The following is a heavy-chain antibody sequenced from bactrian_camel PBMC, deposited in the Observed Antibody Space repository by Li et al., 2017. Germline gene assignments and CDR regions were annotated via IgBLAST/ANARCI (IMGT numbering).Heavy chain of an antibody. CDR1: GYTYSGHC. V-gene: IGHV3S67*01. D-gene: IGHD7*01. Sequence: VQLVESGGGSVQAGGSLRLSCVASGYTYSGHCMGWFRQAPGKEREGVAIIGSSGSTGFADSVKGRFTISKDSAKNMVYLQMNSLRSEDTALYYCTNLPDWGQGTQVTVS. CDR2: IGSSGST. CDR3: TNLPD. J-gene: IGHJ4*01.